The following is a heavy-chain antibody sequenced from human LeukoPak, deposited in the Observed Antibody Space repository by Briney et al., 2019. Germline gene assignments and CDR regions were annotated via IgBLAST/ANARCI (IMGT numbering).Heavy chain of an antibody. CDR1: GYTFTSYY. V-gene: IGHV1-46*01. CDR3: ARDGIAVAGIWYYYGMDV. CDR2: INPSGGST. J-gene: IGHJ6*02. D-gene: IGHD6-19*01. Sequence: ASVKVSCKASGYTFTSYYMHWVRQAPGQGLEWMGIINPSGGSTSYAQKFQGRVTMTTDTSTSTAYMELRSLRSDDTAVYYCARDGIAVAGIWYYYGMDVWGQGTTVTVSS.